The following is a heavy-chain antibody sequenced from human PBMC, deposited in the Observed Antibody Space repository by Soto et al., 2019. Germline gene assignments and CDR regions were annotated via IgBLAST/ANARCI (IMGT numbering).Heavy chain of an antibody. CDR2: IYHSGST. V-gene: IGHV4-38-2*02. Sequence: PSETLSLTCAVSGYSISSGYYWGWIRQPPVKGLEWIGSIYHSGSTYYNPSLKSRVTISVDTSKNQFSLKLSSVTAADTAVYYCAREDPYYYGSGGLNWFDPWGQGTLVTVSS. D-gene: IGHD3-10*01. J-gene: IGHJ5*02. CDR3: AREDPYYYGSGGLNWFDP. CDR1: GYSISSGYY.